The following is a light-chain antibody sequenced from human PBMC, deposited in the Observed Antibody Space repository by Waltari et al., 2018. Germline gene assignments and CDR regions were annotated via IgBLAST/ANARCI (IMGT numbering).Light chain of an antibody. CDR3: QQYNSFWT. CDR1: QDVSVW. Sequence: DSQMTQSPSTLSASVGDRVTITGRASQDVSVWLAWYQLKPGQAPKLLIYAASSLQSGVPSRFSGSGSGTEFTLTISSLQPDDVATYYCQQYNSFWTFGQGTKVEIK. V-gene: IGKV1-5*01. CDR2: AAS. J-gene: IGKJ1*01.